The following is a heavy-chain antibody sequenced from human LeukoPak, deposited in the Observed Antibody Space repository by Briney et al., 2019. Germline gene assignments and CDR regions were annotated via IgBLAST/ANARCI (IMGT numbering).Heavy chain of an antibody. J-gene: IGHJ4*02. D-gene: IGHD2-15*01. V-gene: IGHV3-33*01. CDR2: VWYDGSDK. CDR3: ARDVCSGSSCYSGTTLEN. Sequence: SGRSLRLSCVASGFIFRSNAMHWVCQAPGKGLEWVAVVWYDGSDKYYADSVKGRFTISRDKSKNTLYLQMNSLRAEDTAVYYCARDVCSGSSCYSGTTLENWGQGTLVTVSS. CDR1: GFIFRSNA.